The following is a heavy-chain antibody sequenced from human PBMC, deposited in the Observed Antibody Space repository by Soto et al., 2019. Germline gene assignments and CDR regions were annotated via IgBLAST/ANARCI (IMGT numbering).Heavy chain of an antibody. D-gene: IGHD3-16*01. J-gene: IGHJ6*04. CDR1: GGSISSSSYY. V-gene: IGHV4-39*01. Sequence: SETLSLTCTVSGGSISSSSYYWGWIRQPPGKGLEWIGSIYYSGSTYYNPSLKSRVTISVDTSKNQFSLKLSSVTAADTAVYYCARSRGGYYYYGMDVWGKGTTVTVSS. CDR3: ARSRGGYYYYGMDV. CDR2: IYYSGST.